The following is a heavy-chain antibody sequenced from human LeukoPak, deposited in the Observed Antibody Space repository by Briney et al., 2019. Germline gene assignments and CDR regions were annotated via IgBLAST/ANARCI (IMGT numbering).Heavy chain of an antibody. D-gene: IGHD3-22*01. CDR3: ARDTRRYFEFDP. CDR2: IYSGGST. V-gene: IGHV3-66*01. CDR1: GFTVSSNY. Sequence: PGGSLRLSCAASGFTVSSNYMGWVRQAPGKGLEWVSVIYSGGSTYYADSVKGRFTISRDNSKNTLYLQMNSLRAEDTAVYYCARDTRRYFEFDPWGQGTLVTVSS. J-gene: IGHJ5*02.